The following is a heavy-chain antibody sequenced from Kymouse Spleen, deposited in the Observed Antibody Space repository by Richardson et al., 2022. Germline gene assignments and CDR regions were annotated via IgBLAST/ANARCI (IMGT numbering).Heavy chain of an antibody. D-gene: IGHD1-7*01. V-gene: IGHV3-7*01. J-gene: IGHJ6*02. CDR1: GFTFSSYW. Sequence: EVQLVESGGGLVQPGGSLRLSCAASGFTFSSYWMSWVRQAPGKGLEWVANIKQDGSEKYYVDSVKGRFTISRDNAKNSLYLQMNSLRAEDTAVYYCARDSITGTTSYYYYGMDVWGQGTTVTVSS. CDR3: ARDSITGTTSYYYYGMDV. CDR2: IKQDGSEK.